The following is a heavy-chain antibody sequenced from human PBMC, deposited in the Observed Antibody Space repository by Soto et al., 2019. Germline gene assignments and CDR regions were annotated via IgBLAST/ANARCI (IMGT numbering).Heavy chain of an antibody. J-gene: IGHJ6*02. V-gene: IGHV6-1*01. CDR2: TYYRSKWYN. Sequence: SQTLSLTSAISGDSVSSNSAAWNWIRQSPSRGLEWLGRTYYRSKWYNDYAVSVKSRITINPDTSKNQFSLQLNSVTPEDTAVYYCARVNSGSQSGGCYGMDVWGQGTTVTVSS. CDR1: GDSVSSNSAA. CDR3: ARVNSGSQSGGCYGMDV. D-gene: IGHD1-26*01.